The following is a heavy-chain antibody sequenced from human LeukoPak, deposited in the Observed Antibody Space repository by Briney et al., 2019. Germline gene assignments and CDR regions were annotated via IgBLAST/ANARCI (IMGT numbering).Heavy chain of an antibody. CDR3: ARARADSGSFYYYYYYMDV. CDR2: INPSGGNT. Sequence: ASVKVSCKASGYTFTSYYIHWVRQAPGQGLEWMGIINPSGGNTNYAQKFQGRVTITADKSTSTAYMELSSLRSEDTAVYYCARARADSGSFYYYYYYMDVWGKGTTVTVSS. J-gene: IGHJ6*03. D-gene: IGHD1-26*01. V-gene: IGHV1-46*01. CDR1: GYTFTSYY.